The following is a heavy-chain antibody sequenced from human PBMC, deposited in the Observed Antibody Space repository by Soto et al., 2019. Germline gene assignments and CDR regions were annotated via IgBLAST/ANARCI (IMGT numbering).Heavy chain of an antibody. D-gene: IGHD3-16*01. CDR2: MNSDGSST. V-gene: IGHV3-74*01. CDR1: GFTFSSYW. CDR3: ARDGGLAKSDAFDI. J-gene: IGHJ3*02. Sequence: EVQLVESGGGLVQPGGSLRLSCAASGFTFSSYWMHWVRQAPGKGLVWVSRMNSDGSSTSYADSVKGRFTISRDNAKNTLYLQMNSLRAEDTAVYYCARDGGLAKSDAFDIWGQGTMVTVSS.